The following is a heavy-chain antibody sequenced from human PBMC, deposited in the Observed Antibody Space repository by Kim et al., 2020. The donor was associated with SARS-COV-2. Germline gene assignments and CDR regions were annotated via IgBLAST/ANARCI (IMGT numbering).Heavy chain of an antibody. Sequence: YADSVKGRLTIPRGNPQNTLYLQMKNLRADDTAVYYCAKDVHADYGGLDYWGQGTLVTVSS. D-gene: IGHD4-17*01. CDR3: AKDVHADYGGLDY. J-gene: IGHJ4*02. V-gene: IGHV3-23*01.